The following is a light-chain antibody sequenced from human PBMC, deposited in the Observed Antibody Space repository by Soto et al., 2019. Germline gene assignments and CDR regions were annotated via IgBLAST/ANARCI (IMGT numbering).Light chain of an antibody. CDR1: SGDIGDYKY. Sequence: QSVLTQPASVSGSPGQSITISCTGSSGDIGDYKYVSWYTQHPGKAPKLMIYDVSNRPSGVSNRFSASKSGNTASLTISGLQAEDEADYYCSSYTSTNFVIFGGGTKLTVL. CDR3: SSYTSTNFVI. V-gene: IGLV2-14*01. J-gene: IGLJ2*01. CDR2: DVS.